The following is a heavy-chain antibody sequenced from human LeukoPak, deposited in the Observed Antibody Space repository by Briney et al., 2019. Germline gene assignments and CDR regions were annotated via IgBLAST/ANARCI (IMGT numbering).Heavy chain of an antibody. V-gene: IGHV3-23*01. D-gene: IGHD3-22*01. CDR1: GFTFSSYA. CDR3: AKGRYYYDSSDAFDI. Sequence: GVSPRLSCAASGFTFSSYAMSWVRQAPGKGLEWVSAISGSGGSTYYADSVKGRFTISRDNSKNTLFLQMNSLRAEDTAVYYCAKGRYYYDSSDAFDIWGQGTMVTVSS. CDR2: ISGSGGST. J-gene: IGHJ3*02.